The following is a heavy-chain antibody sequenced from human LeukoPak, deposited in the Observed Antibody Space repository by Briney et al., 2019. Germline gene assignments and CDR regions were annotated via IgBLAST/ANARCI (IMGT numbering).Heavy chain of an antibody. J-gene: IGHJ5*02. CDR1: GGSISSGGYS. Sequence: PSETLSLTCAVSGGSISSGGYSWSWIRQPPGKGLEWIGYIYHSGSTYYNPSLKSRVTISVDTSKNQFSLKLSSVTAADTAVYYCARQAGYCSGGSCLEVSWFDPWGQGTMVTVSS. D-gene: IGHD2-15*01. V-gene: IGHV4-30-2*03. CDR3: ARQAGYCSGGSCLEVSWFDP. CDR2: IYHSGST.